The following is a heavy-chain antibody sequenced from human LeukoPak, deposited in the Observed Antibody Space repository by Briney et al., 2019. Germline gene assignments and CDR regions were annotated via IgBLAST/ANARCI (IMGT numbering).Heavy chain of an antibody. D-gene: IGHD2-15*01. V-gene: IGHV4-4*02. CDR3: ARAGWYTLDN. J-gene: IGHJ4*02. CDR1: DASISSSNW. CDR2: IYHSGST. Sequence: SETLSLTCAVSDASISSSNWLSWVRQPPGKGLEWIGEIYHSGSTNYNPSLKSRVTISVDNSKNQFSLKMSSMTAADTAVYYCARAGWYTLDNWGQGTLVTVSS.